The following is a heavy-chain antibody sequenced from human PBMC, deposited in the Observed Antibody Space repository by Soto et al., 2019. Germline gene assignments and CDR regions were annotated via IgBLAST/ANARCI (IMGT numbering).Heavy chain of an antibody. CDR2: ISTAVGAT. V-gene: IGHV3-23*01. CDR3: EKDRTAAARNFDY. Sequence: GGSMRLSWAVSGFTFRNHAMSWVRQAPGKGLEWVSAISTAVGATYYADSVKGRFTLSRDDSNNTLYLQMNSLRAEDTAVYHCEKDRTAAARNFDYWGQGTPVTVSS. J-gene: IGHJ4*02. D-gene: IGHD6-13*01. CDR1: GFTFRNHA.